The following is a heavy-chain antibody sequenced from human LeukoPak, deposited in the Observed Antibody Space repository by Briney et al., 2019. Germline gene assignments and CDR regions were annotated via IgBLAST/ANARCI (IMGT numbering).Heavy chain of an antibody. Sequence: PGGSLRLSCAASGFTFSRYWMSWVRQAPGKGLEWVANIKQDGSQKSYVDSVKGRFTISRDKSKNTLYLQMNSLRADDTAVYYCAKDLLRWSFDYWGQGTLVTVSS. J-gene: IGHJ4*02. D-gene: IGHD4-23*01. CDR3: AKDLLRWSFDY. CDR1: GFTFSRYW. CDR2: IKQDGSQK. V-gene: IGHV3-7*03.